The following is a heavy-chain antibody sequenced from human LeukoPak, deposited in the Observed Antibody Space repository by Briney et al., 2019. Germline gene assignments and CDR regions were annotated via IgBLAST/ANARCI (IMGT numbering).Heavy chain of an antibody. CDR2: INSDGSST. CDR3: STGYSNFVDY. V-gene: IGHV3-74*01. J-gene: IGHJ4*02. D-gene: IGHD3-9*01. Sequence: GGSLRLSCAASGFTFSSYWMHWVRQAPGKGLVWFSRINSDGSSTSYADSVKGRFTISRDNAKNTLYLQMNSLRAEDTAVSYCSTGYSNFVDYWGQGTLVTVSS. CDR1: GFTFSSYW.